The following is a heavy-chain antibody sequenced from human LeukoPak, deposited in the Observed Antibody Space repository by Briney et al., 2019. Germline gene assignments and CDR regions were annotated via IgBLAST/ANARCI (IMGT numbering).Heavy chain of an antibody. D-gene: IGHD1-14*01. J-gene: IGHJ5*02. CDR2: ISSGSINI. Sequence: GGSLRLSCVVSGFTFSSYSMDWVRQAPGKGLEWVSSISSGSINIHYADSVKGRFTISRDNAKNSLYLQMNSLRVEDTAVYYCARVTGASNWFDPWGQGTLVTVSS. V-gene: IGHV3-21*01. CDR1: GFTFSSYS. CDR3: ARVTGASNWFDP.